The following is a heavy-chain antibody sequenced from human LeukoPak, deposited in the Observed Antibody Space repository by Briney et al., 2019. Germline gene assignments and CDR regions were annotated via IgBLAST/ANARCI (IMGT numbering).Heavy chain of an antibody. V-gene: IGHV3-30-3*01. CDR1: GFTFSSYA. CDR3: ARSPRRDTYYDFWSGDNWFDP. CDR2: ISYDGSNK. Sequence: GGSLRLSCAASGFTFSSYAMHWVRQAPGKGLEWVAVISYDGSNKYYADSVKGRFTISRDNSKNTLYLQMNSLRAEDTAVYYCARSPRRDTYYDFWSGDNWFDPWGQGTLVTVSS. D-gene: IGHD3-3*01. J-gene: IGHJ5*02.